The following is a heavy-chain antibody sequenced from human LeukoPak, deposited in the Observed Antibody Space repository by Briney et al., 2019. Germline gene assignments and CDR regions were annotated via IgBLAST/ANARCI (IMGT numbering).Heavy chain of an antibody. J-gene: IGHJ5*02. CDR2: ISPSGDIT. CDR1: GFTFSTYG. CDR3: AKDAVATVTTVNWFDP. V-gene: IGHV3-23*01. D-gene: IGHD4-11*01. Sequence: GGSLRLSCAASGFTFSTYGMNWVRQAPGKGLEWVSGISPSGDITYYADSVMGRFSISRDNPKSTVSLQMSSLRAEDTALYYCAKDAVATVTTVNWFDPWGQGTLVTVSS.